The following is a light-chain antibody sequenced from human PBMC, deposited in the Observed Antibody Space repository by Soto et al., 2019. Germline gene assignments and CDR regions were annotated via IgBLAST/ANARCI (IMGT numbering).Light chain of an antibody. Sequence: EIVMTQSPATLSVSPGERATLSCRASQSVSSNLAWYQQKPGQAPRLLIYGASTRATGIPARFSGSGSGTDFTLTISRLEPEDFAMYYCQQYGTSPRGTFGQGTKVDIK. CDR2: GAS. CDR1: QSVSSN. CDR3: QQYGTSPRGT. V-gene: IGKV3-15*01. J-gene: IGKJ1*01.